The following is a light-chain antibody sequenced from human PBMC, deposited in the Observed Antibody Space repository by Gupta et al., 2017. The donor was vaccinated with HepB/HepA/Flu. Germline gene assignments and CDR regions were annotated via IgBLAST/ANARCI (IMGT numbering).Light chain of an antibody. CDR1: QDIDNY. Sequence: DIPHDQSPSSLSASVGDRVTITCQTSQDIDNYLNWYLQKPGKDPKLLIYSSSNLETGVPSRFSGSCSGTGFTFTISSLQPEDIGTDYCQQYDDLPLFGGGTKVEIK. CDR2: SSS. CDR3: QQYDDLPL. V-gene: IGKV1-33*01. J-gene: IGKJ4*01.